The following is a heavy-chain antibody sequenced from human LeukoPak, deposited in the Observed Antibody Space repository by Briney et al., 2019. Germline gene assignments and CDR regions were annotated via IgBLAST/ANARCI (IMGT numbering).Heavy chain of an antibody. CDR2: ISSSSSYI. J-gene: IGHJ6*02. CDR1: GFTFSHYS. D-gene: IGHD2-2*01. CDR3: ARDADPEYQLPAYYGMDV. V-gene: IGHV3-21*01. Sequence: GGSLRLSCVASGFTFSHYSMNWVRQAPGKGLEWVSSISSSSSYIYYADSVKGRFTISRDNAKNSLYLQMNSLRAEDTAVYYCARDADPEYQLPAYYGMDVWGQGTTVTVSS.